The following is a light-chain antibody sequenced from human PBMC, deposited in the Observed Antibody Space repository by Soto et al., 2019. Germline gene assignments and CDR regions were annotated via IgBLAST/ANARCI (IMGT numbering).Light chain of an antibody. CDR3: QQYGSSGT. CDR2: DAS. Sequence: EIVLSQSPGTLSLSPGERATLSCRASQSVRSSYLAWYQQKPGQAPRLLIYDASSRATGIPDRFSGSGSGTDFTLTISRLEPEDFAVYYCQQYGSSGTFGQGTKVDIK. CDR1: QSVRSSY. J-gene: IGKJ1*01. V-gene: IGKV3-20*01.